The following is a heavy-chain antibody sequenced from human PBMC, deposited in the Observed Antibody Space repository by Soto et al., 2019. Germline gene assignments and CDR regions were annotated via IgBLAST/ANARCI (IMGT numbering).Heavy chain of an antibody. CDR3: ARDSAAGLDY. CDR1: GGSISSYY. J-gene: IGHJ4*02. CDR2: IYYSGST. Sequence: NPSETLSLTCTVSGGSISSYYWSWIRQPPGKGLEWIGYIYYSGSTNYNPSLKSRVTISVDTSKNQFSLKLSSVTAADTAVYYCARDSAAGLDYWGQGTLVTVSS. V-gene: IGHV4-59*01. D-gene: IGHD6-13*01.